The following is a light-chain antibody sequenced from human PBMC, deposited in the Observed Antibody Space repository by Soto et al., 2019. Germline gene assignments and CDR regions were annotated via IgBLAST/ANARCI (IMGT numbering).Light chain of an antibody. V-gene: IGKV3-20*01. CDR2: GAS. J-gene: IGKJ1*01. CDR3: QQYGSSPPRT. CDR1: QSVSSSY. Sequence: GERAHLSCRASQSVSSSYLAWYQQKPGQAPRLLIYGASSRATGIPDRFSGSGSGTDFTLTISRLEPEDFAVYYCQQYGSSPPRTFGQGTKVDIK.